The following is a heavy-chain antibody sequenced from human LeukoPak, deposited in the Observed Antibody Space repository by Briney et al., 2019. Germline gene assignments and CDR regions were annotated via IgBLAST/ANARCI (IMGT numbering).Heavy chain of an antibody. Sequence: ASETLSLTCTVSGGSVSSGSYYWTWIRQPPGKGLEWIGYIYFRGDTNYNPSLKSRVTISLDTSKNQFSLKLSSVTAADTAVYYCARADTYYYDSSGYPNGFDPWGQGTLVTVSS. V-gene: IGHV4-61*01. J-gene: IGHJ5*02. CDR1: GGSVSSGSYY. CDR3: ARADTYYYDSSGYPNGFDP. D-gene: IGHD3-22*01. CDR2: IYFRGDT.